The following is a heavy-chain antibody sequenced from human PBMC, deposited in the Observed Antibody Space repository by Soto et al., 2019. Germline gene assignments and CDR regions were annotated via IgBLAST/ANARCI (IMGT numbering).Heavy chain of an antibody. V-gene: IGHV1-18*01. CDR1: GYTFTSYG. D-gene: IGHD3-10*01. J-gene: IGHJ4*02. Sequence: QVQLVQSGAEVKKPGASVKVSCKASGYTFTSYGISWVRQAPGQGLEWMGWISAYNGNTNYAQKLQAGVTRPRDTSPSTAYMELRSLGSDATAVYYGAREYYDGSGPWYWGQGTLVPVSS. CDR2: ISAYNGNT. CDR3: AREYYDGSGPWY.